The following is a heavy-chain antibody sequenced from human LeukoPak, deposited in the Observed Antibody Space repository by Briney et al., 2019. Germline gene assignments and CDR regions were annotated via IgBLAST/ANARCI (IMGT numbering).Heavy chain of an antibody. J-gene: IGHJ3*02. CDR3: ARAGGGYSSGWGAFDI. V-gene: IGHV1-2*02. D-gene: IGHD5-18*01. CDR1: GYTFTAYY. Sequence: ASMKVSCKASGYTFTAYYIHWVRQAPGQGLEWMGWINPASGGTSYAQKFQGRVTMTSDTSISTAYMELSRLRSDDTAVYFCARAGGGYSSGWGAFDIWGQGTMVTVS. CDR2: INPASGGT.